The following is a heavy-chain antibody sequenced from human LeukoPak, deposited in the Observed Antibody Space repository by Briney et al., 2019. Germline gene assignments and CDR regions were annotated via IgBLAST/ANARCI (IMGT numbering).Heavy chain of an antibody. D-gene: IGHD6-6*01. J-gene: IGHJ4*02. CDR2: TSSNGGST. CDR1: GFTFSSYA. Sequence: PGGSLRLSCAASGFTFSSYAMHWVRQAPGKGLEYVSATSSNGGSTYYANSVKGRFTISRDNSKNTLYLQMGSLRAEDMAVCYCARYPRIAARQGALDYWGQGTLVTVSS. V-gene: IGHV3-64*01. CDR3: ARYPRIAARQGALDY.